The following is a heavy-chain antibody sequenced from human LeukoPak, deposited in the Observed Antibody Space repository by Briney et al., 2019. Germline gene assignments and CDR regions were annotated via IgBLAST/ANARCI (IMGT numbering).Heavy chain of an antibody. CDR2: IYHSGST. Sequence: SGTLSLTCAVSGLSIRSDYWWTWVRQPPGKGLEWIGEIYHSGSTNYNPSLKSRVTMSVDKSNNLFSLRLTSVTAADTAVYYCARHSAHSSTNDAFDLWGQGTLVTVSS. D-gene: IGHD6-13*01. CDR3: ARHSAHSSTNDAFDL. V-gene: IGHV4-4*02. J-gene: IGHJ3*01. CDR1: GLSIRSDYW.